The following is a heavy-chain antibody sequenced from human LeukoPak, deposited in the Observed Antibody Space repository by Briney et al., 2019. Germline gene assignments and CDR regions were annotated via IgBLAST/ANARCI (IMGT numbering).Heavy chain of an antibody. Sequence: GESLKISCKGPGYSFTSYWIGWVRPIPGKGLEWMGIIYPGDADTRYSPSVQGQVTISADKSISTAYLQWSSLKASDTAMYYCARHSGSYLTPFDYWGQGTLVTVSS. CDR2: IYPGDADT. V-gene: IGHV5-51*01. CDR3: ARHSGSYLTPFDY. CDR1: GYSFTSYW. D-gene: IGHD1-26*01. J-gene: IGHJ4*02.